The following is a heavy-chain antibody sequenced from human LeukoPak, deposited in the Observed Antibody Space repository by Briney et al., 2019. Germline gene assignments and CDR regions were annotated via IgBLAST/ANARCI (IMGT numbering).Heavy chain of an antibody. CDR2: ISAYNGNT. D-gene: IGHD3-10*01. CDR1: GYTFTSYG. Sequence: ASVKVSCKASGYTFTSYGISWVRQAPGQGLEWMGWISAYNGNTNYAQKLQGRVTMTTDTSTSTAYMELRSLRSEDTAVYYCAREVTMVRGVITKFYYYGMDVWGQGTTVTVSS. CDR3: AREVTMVRGVITKFYYYGMDV. J-gene: IGHJ6*02. V-gene: IGHV1-18*01.